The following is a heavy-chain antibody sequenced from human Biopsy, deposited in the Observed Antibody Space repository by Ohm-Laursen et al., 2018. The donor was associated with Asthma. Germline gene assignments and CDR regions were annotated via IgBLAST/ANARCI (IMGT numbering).Heavy chain of an antibody. CDR2: ISVYNGNT. CDR3: ARAVDYSHYYGIDV. J-gene: IGHJ6*02. V-gene: IGHV1-18*01. D-gene: IGHD3-10*01. CDR1: GYTFNSAG. Sequence: ASVKVSCKTSGYTFNSAGITWVRQAPGQGLEWMGWISVYNGNTKVAQKLQDRAAMITDTSTSTAYMELRSLRSDDTAVYFCARAVDYSHYYGIDVWGQGTTVTVS.